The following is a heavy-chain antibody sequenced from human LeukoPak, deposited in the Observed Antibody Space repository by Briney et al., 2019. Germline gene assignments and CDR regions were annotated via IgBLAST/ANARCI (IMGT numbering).Heavy chain of an antibody. J-gene: IGHJ5*02. CDR1: GFTVSSNY. V-gene: IGHV3-53*05. Sequence: GGSLRLSCAASGFTVSSNYMSWVRQAPGKGLAWVSVIYSGGSTYYADSVKGRFTISRDNSKNTLYLQMNSLRTEDTAVYYCAKDDSQMVRGGYNWFDLWGQGTLVTVSS. D-gene: IGHD3-10*01. CDR2: IYSGGST. CDR3: AKDDSQMVRGGYNWFDL.